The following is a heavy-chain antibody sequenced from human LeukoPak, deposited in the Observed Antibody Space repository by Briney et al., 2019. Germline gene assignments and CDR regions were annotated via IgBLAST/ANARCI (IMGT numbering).Heavy chain of an antibody. CDR1: GFTFGDYA. CDR3: TKTTATGYYFDY. J-gene: IGHJ4*02. Sequence: GGSLRLSCTTSGFTFGDYAMSWVRQAPGKGLEWVGFIRSKAYGGTTEYAASVKGRFTISRDDSKYIAYLQMNSLKTEDTAVYYCTKTTATGYYFDYWGQGTLVTVSS. CDR2: IRSKAYGGTT. V-gene: IGHV3-49*04. D-gene: IGHD4-17*01.